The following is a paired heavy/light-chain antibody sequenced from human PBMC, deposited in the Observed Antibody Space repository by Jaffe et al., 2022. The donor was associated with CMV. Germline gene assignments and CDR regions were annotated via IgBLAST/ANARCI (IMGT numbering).Heavy chain of an antibody. CDR3: AKRRYESYGYHDY. CDR1: GFTFSDYA. Sequence: EVQLLESGGGLVPPGGSLRLSCAVSGFTFSDYAMSWVRQAPGEGLEWVSSITASGRSSNYADSVKGRFTISRDKYQNTLYLQMNSLRAGDTAVYYCAKRRYESYGYHDYWGQGTLVTVSS. J-gene: IGHJ4*02. D-gene: IGHD3-16*01. CDR2: ITASGRSS. V-gene: IGHV3-23*01.
Light chain of an antibody. Sequence: ERVMTQSPATLSVSPGERVTLSCRASQSVTSNLAWYQQKPGQPPRLLIHDASTRATGVPARFSGSGFGTEFTLTISSLQSEDFAVYYCQQYNNWPLTFGGGTKVEI. V-gene: IGKV3-15*01. CDR3: QQYNNWPLT. CDR2: DAS. J-gene: IGKJ4*01. CDR1: QSVTSN.